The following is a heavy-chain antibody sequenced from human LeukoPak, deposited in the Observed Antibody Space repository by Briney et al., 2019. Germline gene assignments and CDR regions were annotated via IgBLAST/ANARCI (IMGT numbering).Heavy chain of an antibody. Sequence: ASVKVSCKASGYTFTGYYMHWVRQAPGQGLEWMGWINPNSGGTNYAQKFQGRVTMTRDTSISTAYMELCRLRSDDTAVYYCAREPAPNGMVRGVIIRYYYGMDVWGQGTTVTVSS. CDR3: AREPAPNGMVRGVIIRYYYGMDV. V-gene: IGHV1-2*02. CDR2: INPNSGGT. CDR1: GYTFTGYY. D-gene: IGHD3-10*01. J-gene: IGHJ6*02.